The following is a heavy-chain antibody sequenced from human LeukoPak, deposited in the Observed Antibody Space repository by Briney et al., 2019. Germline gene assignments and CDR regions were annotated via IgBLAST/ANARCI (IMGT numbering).Heavy chain of an antibody. D-gene: IGHD3-22*01. CDR3: ARADSSGYYYYFDY. Sequence: ASVKVSCKASGYTFTSYDINWVRQATGQGLEWMGWMNPNSGNTGYAQKFQGRVTMTRTTSISTAYMELSSLRSEDTAVYYCARADSSGYYYYFDYWGQGTLVTVSS. CDR2: MNPNSGNT. CDR1: GYTFTSYD. V-gene: IGHV1-8*01. J-gene: IGHJ4*02.